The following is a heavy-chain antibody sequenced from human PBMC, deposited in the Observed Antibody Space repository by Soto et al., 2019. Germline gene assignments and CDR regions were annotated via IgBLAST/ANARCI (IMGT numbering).Heavy chain of an antibody. J-gene: IGHJ3*02. Sequence: QLQLQESGPGLVKPSETLSLTCTVSGVSISYSRYYWGWIRQPPGKGLEWIGSVYYTGNTYQNPSLKSRVTVAVDTSTNQFSLKVNSVTAADTAVYYCARHQQEKTSGYVPIDDAFDIWGQGTMVTVSS. D-gene: IGHD5-12*01. V-gene: IGHV4-39*01. CDR1: GVSISYSRYY. CDR3: ARHQQEKTSGYVPIDDAFDI. CDR2: VYYTGNT.